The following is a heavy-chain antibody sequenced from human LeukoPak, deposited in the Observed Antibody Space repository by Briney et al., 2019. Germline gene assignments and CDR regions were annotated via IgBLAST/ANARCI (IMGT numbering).Heavy chain of an antibody. V-gene: IGHV3-73*01. J-gene: IGHJ4*02. CDR2: IRSKANSYAT. CDR3: TRREAGRDGYNL. D-gene: IGHD5-12*01. CDR1: GFTFSGSA. Sequence: GGSLTLSCAASGFTFSGSAMHWVRQASGKGLEWVGRIRSKANSYATAYAASVKGRFTISRDDSKNTAYLQMNSLKTEDTAVYYCTRREAGRDGYNLWGQGTLVTVSS.